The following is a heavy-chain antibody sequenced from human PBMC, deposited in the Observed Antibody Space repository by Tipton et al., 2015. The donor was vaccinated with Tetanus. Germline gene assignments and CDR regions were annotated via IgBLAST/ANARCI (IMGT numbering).Heavy chain of an antibody. Sequence: TLSLTCAVYGGSFSGYYWSWIRQPPGKGLEWIGEINHSGSTNYNPSLKSRVTISVDTSKNQFSLKLSSVTAADTAVYYCASGSRDNFDYWGQGTLVTVSS. D-gene: IGHD5-24*01. CDR1: GGSFSGYY. CDR2: INHSGST. V-gene: IGHV4-34*01. CDR3: ASGSRDNFDY. J-gene: IGHJ4*02.